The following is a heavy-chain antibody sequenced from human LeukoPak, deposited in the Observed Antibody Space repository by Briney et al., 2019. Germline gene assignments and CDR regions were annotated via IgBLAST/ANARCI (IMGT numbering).Heavy chain of an antibody. D-gene: IGHD2-2*01. J-gene: IGHJ5*02. Sequence: SETLSLTCAVSGYSISSGYYWGWIRPPPGKGLEWIWSIYHSGSTYYNPSLKSRVTISVDTSKNQFSLKLSSVTAADTAVYYCARDRYCSSTSCWGWFDPWGQGTLVTVSS. CDR2: IYHSGST. V-gene: IGHV4-38-2*02. CDR1: GYSISSGYY. CDR3: ARDRYCSSTSCWGWFDP.